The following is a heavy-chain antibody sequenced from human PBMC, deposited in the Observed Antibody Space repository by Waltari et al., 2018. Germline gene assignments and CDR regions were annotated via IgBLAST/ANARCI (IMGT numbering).Heavy chain of an antibody. V-gene: IGHV3-21*01. CDR2: ISSSSSYR. Sequence: EVQLVESGGGLVKPGGSLRLSCAASGFTFSSYSMNWVRQAPGKGLEWVSSISSSSSYRYYADSVKCRFTISRDNAKNSLYLQMNSLRAEDTAVYYCASQGPFPTTWGQGTLVTVSS. J-gene: IGHJ5*02. D-gene: IGHD4-17*01. CDR3: ASQGPFPTT. CDR1: GFTFSSYS.